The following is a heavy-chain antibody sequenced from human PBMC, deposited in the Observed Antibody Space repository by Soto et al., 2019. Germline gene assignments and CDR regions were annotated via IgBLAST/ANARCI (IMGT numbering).Heavy chain of an antibody. D-gene: IGHD1-26*01. J-gene: IGHJ5*02. CDR1: GFTFSSYG. Sequence: QVQLVESGGGVVQPGRSLRLSCAASGFTFSSYGMHWVRQAPGKGLEWVAVIWYDGSNKYYADSVKGRFTISRDNSKTTRYLEMNTLRDSDTAVYYCAGATNPNRSLWGGWFDPWGQGTLVTVSS. CDR3: AGATNPNRSLWGGWFDP. CDR2: IWYDGSNK. V-gene: IGHV3-33*01.